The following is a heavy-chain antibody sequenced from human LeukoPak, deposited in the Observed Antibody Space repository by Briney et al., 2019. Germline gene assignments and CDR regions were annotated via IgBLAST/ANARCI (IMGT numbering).Heavy chain of an antibody. CDR3: ARDGVTDGGIDY. J-gene: IGHJ4*02. CDR2: INAGNGNT. D-gene: IGHD4-23*01. Sequence: ASVKVSCKASGYTFTSYAMHWVRQAPGQRLEWMGWINAGNGNTKYSQKFQGRVTITRDTSASTAYMELSSLRSEDTAVYYCARDGVTDGGIDYWGQGTLVTVSS. V-gene: IGHV1-3*01. CDR1: GYTFTSYA.